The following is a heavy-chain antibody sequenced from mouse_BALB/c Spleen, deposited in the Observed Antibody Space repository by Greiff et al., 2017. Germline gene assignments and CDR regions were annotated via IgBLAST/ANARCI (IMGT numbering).Heavy chain of an antibody. CDR2: ISNLAYSI. CDR3: ARDRPGDAMDY. Sequence: EVMLVESGGGLVQPGGSRKLSCAASGFTFSDYGMAWVRQAPGKGPEWVAFISNLAYSIYYADTVTGRFTISRENAKNTLYLEMSSLRSEDTAMYYCARDRPGDAMDYWGQGTSVTVSS. V-gene: IGHV5-15*02. J-gene: IGHJ4*01. CDR1: GFTFSDYG.